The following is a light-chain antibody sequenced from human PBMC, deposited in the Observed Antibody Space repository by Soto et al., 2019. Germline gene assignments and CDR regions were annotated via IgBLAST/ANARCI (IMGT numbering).Light chain of an antibody. J-gene: IGKJ1*01. V-gene: IGKV3-15*01. Sequence: EIVMTQSPATLSVSPGERATLSCRASQSVSNNLAWYQKKPGQAPRLLIYGASTRATGIPARFSGSGSGTAFTLTISSLQSEDFAVDYCQQYNNWWTFGQGTRVEIK. CDR3: QQYNNWWT. CDR2: GAS. CDR1: QSVSNN.